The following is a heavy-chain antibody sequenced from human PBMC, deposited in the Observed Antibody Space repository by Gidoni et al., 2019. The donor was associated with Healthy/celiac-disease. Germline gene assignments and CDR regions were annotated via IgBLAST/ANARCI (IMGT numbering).Heavy chain of an antibody. J-gene: IGHJ3*02. CDR2: IYYSGST. CDR1: GGSISSYY. Sequence: QVQLQESGPGLVKPSETLSLTCTVSGGSISSYYWSWIRQPPGKGLEWIGYIYYSGSTNYNPFLTSRFTISVYTSKNQFSLKLSSVTAADTAVYYCARDRGPGGTVSDAVDIWGQGTMVTVSS. CDR3: ARDRGPGGTVSDAVDI. D-gene: IGHD4-17*01. V-gene: IGHV4-59*01.